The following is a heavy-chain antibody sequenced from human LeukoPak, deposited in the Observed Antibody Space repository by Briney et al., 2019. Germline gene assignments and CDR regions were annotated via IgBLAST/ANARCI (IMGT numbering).Heavy chain of an antibody. D-gene: IGHD1-26*01. CDR3: ARMGKGNWFDP. Sequence: PSETLSLTCTVSGGSISSGYYWGWIRQPPGKGLEWIGSIYHSGSTYYNPSLKSRVTISVDTSKNQFSLKLSSVTAADTAVYYCARMGKGNWFDPWGQGTLVTVSS. CDR2: IYHSGST. V-gene: IGHV4-38-2*02. J-gene: IGHJ5*02. CDR1: GGSISSGYY.